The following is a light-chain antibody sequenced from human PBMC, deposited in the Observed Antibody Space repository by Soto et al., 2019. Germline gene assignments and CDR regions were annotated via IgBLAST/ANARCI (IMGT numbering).Light chain of an antibody. CDR1: LSVNSH. J-gene: IGKJ4*01. CDR2: GGS. Sequence: ETVMTQSPATLSVSPGEGASLSCRASLSVNSHLAWSQQKPGQPPRLLLHGGSTRATGIPDRFSGSGSGTEFTLTINSLQSGDFAVYYCQQYHSWPLTFGGGTTVEIK. CDR3: QQYHSWPLT. V-gene: IGKV3-15*01.